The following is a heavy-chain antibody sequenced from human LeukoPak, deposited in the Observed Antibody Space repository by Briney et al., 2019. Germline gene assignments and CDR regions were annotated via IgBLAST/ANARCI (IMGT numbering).Heavy chain of an antibody. CDR3: ATTPVWGYDSSGYT. CDR1: GYTLTELS. J-gene: IGHJ5*02. CDR2: FDPEDGET. D-gene: IGHD3-22*01. Sequence: ASVKVSCKVSGYTLTELSMHWVRQAPGKGLERMGGFDPEDGETIYAQKFQGRVTMTEDTSTDTAYMELSSLRSEDTAVYYCATTPVWGYDSSGYTWGQGTLVTVSS. V-gene: IGHV1-24*01.